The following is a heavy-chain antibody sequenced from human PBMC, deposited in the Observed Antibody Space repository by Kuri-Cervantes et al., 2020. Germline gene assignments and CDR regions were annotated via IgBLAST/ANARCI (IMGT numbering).Heavy chain of an antibody. CDR3: AKDVDLAVAGAFDI. V-gene: IGHV3-7*03. D-gene: IGHD6-19*01. CDR1: GFTFSSYW. Sequence: GESLKISCAASGFTFSSYWMSWVRQAPGKGLEWVANIKQDGSEKYYVDSVKGRFTIPRDNAKNSLYLQMNSLRAEDTALYYCAKDVDLAVAGAFDIWGQGTMVTVSS. CDR2: IKQDGSEK. J-gene: IGHJ3*02.